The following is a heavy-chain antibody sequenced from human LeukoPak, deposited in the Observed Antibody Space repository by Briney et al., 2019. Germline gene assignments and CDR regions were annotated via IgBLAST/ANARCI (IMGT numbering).Heavy chain of an antibody. J-gene: IGHJ4*02. CDR3: ASALRGYGDYFNY. V-gene: IGHV3-11*01. Sequence: GGSLRVSCAACGFTFSDYYWSWIRQARGKGLERVSYISSSGSTIYYADSVKGRFTISRDNAKNLLYLQMNSLRAEDTAVYYCASALRGYGDYFNYWGQGTLVTVSS. CDR1: GFTFSDYY. CDR2: ISSSGSTI. D-gene: IGHD4-17*01.